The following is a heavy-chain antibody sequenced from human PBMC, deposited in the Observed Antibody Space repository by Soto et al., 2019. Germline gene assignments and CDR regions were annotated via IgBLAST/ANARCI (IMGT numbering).Heavy chain of an antibody. CDR1: GFSFGSYA. D-gene: IGHD3-3*01. CDR2: ISGSDGKT. J-gene: IGHJ4*02. Sequence: GGSLRLSCAASGFSFGSYALSWVRQAPGKGLEWVKTISGSDGKTFYADSVKGRFSISRDTSQSTLYLQMNSLRADDTAIYCCARWSYLDYWGQGTRVTVSS. V-gene: IGHV3-23*01. CDR3: ARWSYLDY.